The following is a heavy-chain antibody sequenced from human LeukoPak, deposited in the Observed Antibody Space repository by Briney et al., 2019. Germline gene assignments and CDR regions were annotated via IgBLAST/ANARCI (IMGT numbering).Heavy chain of an antibody. CDR1: GFSLSTSGAG. D-gene: IGHD5-18*01. J-gene: IGHJ5*02. CDR3: AHRKVDTPMGP. Sequence: TGPTLVKPTQILTLTCTFSGFSLSTSGAGVGWIRQPAGKALEWLAYNYWDDDERYSPSLKSRLTITKDTSKNQVVLTVTNIDPVDTATYYCAHRKVDTPMGPWGQGTLVTVSS. V-gene: IGHV2-5*02. CDR2: NYWDDDE.